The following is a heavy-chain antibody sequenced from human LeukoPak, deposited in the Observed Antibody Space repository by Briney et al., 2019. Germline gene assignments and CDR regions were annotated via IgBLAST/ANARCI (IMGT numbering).Heavy chain of an antibody. J-gene: IGHJ4*02. D-gene: IGHD3-10*01. V-gene: IGHV3-33*01. CDR3: ARDDTSAHFFDY. CDR1: GFTFSSYG. Sequence: GGSLRLSCAASGFTFSSYGMHWVRQAPGKGLEWVAVIWYDGSNKYYPDSVQGRFTISRDNAKNSLYLQMNTLRAEDTAVYYCARDDTSAHFFDYWGQGTLVTVSS. CDR2: IWYDGSNK.